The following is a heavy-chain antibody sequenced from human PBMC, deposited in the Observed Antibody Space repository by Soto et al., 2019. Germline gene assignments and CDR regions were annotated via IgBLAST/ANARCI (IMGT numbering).Heavy chain of an antibody. V-gene: IGHV1-46*01. CDR3: ARGSAYSGSYYGGDY. J-gene: IGHJ4*02. CDR1: GYTFTIYY. Sequence: ASVKVSCKASGYTFTIYYMHWVLQAPGQGLEWMGIINPSGGSTSYAQKLQGRVTMTRDTSTSTAYMELRSLRSDDTAVYYCARGSAYSGSYYGGDYWGQGTLVTVSS. CDR2: INPSGGST. D-gene: IGHD1-26*01.